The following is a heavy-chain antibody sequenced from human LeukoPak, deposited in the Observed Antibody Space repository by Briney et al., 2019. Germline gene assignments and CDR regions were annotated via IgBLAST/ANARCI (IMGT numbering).Heavy chain of an antibody. D-gene: IGHD3-10*01. Sequence: ASVKVSCKASGYTFTGYYMHWVRQAPGQGLEWMGRINPNSGGTNYAQKFQGRVTMTRDTSVSTAYMELSRLRSDDTAMYYCARGARGTWAWGDWGQGTPVTVSS. CDR2: INPNSGGT. CDR3: ARGARGTWAWGD. V-gene: IGHV1-2*06. J-gene: IGHJ4*02. CDR1: GYTFTGYY.